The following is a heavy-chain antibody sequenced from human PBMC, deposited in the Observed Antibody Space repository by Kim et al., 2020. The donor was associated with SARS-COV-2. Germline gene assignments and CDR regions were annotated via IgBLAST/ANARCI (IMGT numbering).Heavy chain of an antibody. V-gene: IGHV4-34*01. D-gene: IGHD2-15*01. CDR3: ARTAGYCSGGSCYSGFWHPVGYYFDY. J-gene: IGHJ4*02. CDR1: GGSFSGYY. Sequence: SETLSLTCAVYGGSFSGYYWSWIRQPPGKGLEWIGEINHSGSTNYNPSLKSRVTISVDTSKNQFSLKLSSVTAADTAVYYCARTAGYCSGGSCYSGFWHPVGYYFDYWGQGTLVTVSS. CDR2: INHSGST.